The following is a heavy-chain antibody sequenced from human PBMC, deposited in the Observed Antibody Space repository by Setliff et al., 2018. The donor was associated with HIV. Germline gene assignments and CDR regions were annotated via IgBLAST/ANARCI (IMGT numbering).Heavy chain of an antibody. CDR2: TKFDGSES. D-gene: IGHD2-21*01. V-gene: IGHV3-7*01. CDR3: AGDIGDVPERTVFDV. Sequence: GGSLRLSCVASGLTFNRYWMSWVRQVPGKGLEWVSNTKFDGSESYYVDSVKGRFIASTDNAKNSLFLQMHSLKAEDTAVYFCAGDIGDVPERTVFDVWGQGEMVTVSS. J-gene: IGHJ3*01. CDR1: GLTFNRYW.